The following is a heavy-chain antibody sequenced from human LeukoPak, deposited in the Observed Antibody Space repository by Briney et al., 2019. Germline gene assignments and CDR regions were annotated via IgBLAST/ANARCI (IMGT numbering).Heavy chain of an antibody. CDR3: AKDPGASVSGFHMDV. Sequence: PGGSLRLSCAASGFSFRNYGMHWVRLATGKGLEWVSFIWSDGNNRFYAGSVKGRFTISRDNSKNMLFLQMDTLRAEDTALYYCAKDPGASVSGFHMDVWGKGTTVIVSS. J-gene: IGHJ6*03. D-gene: IGHD2-8*02. CDR2: IWSDGNNR. CDR1: GFSFRNYG. V-gene: IGHV3-30*02.